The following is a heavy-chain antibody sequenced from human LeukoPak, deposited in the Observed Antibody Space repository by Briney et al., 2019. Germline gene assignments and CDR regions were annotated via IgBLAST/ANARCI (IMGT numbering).Heavy chain of an antibody. CDR2: IYYSGNA. J-gene: IGHJ6*03. CDR3: ASVRRGFGEFSKYYSYYYMYV. CDR1: GGSISSSTYY. Sequence: NPSETLSLPCTVSGGSISSSTYYWGWIRQPPGKGLEWIGNIYYSGNAYHNPSLKSRVTISVDTSKNQFSLRLSSVTAADTAVYYCASVRRGFGEFSKYYSYYYMYVWGKGTTVTISS. V-gene: IGHV4-39*01. D-gene: IGHD3-10*01.